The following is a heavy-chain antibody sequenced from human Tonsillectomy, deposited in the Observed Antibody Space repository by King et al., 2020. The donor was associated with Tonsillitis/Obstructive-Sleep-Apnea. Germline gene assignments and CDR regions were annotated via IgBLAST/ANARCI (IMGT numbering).Heavy chain of an antibody. CDR2: IKQDGREK. D-gene: IGHD1-26*01. Sequence: VQLVESGGGLVQPGGSLRLSCAASGFTFSSYWMSWVRQARGKGLEWVANIKQDGREKYYVDSVKGRFTISRDNAKNSLYLQMNSLRAEDTAVYYCARARGSYSLDYWGQGTLVTVSS. V-gene: IGHV3-7*04. CDR1: GFTFSSYW. CDR3: ARARGSYSLDY. J-gene: IGHJ4*02.